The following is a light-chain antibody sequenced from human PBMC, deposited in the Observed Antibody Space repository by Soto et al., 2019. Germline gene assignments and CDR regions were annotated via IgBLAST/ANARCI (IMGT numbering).Light chain of an antibody. CDR2: DAS. CDR3: QQYNSNPGT. V-gene: IGKV1-5*01. Sequence: DIQMTQSPSTLSASVGDRVTITCRASQSISSWLAWYQQKPGKAPKLLIYDASSLESGVPSRFSSSGSGTEFTLTISSLQPDDFATYYCQQYNSNPGTFGQGTKVEIK. J-gene: IGKJ1*01. CDR1: QSISSW.